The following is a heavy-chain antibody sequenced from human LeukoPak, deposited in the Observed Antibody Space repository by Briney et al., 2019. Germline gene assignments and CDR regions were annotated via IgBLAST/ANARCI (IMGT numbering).Heavy chain of an antibody. Sequence: GGSLRLSCAASGFTFSTYAMSWVRLAPGKGLEWVSAISGSGGSTYYADSVKGRFTISRDNSKNTLYLQMNSLRAEDTAVYYCANTGPVDIVATGYFDYWGQGTLVTVSS. D-gene: IGHD5-12*01. V-gene: IGHV3-23*01. J-gene: IGHJ4*02. CDR2: ISGSGGST. CDR1: GFTFSTYA. CDR3: ANTGPVDIVATGYFDY.